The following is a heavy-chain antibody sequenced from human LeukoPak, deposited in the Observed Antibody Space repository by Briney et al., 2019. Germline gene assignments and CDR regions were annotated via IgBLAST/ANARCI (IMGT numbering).Heavy chain of an antibody. J-gene: IGHJ4*02. D-gene: IGHD2-15*01. V-gene: IGHV3-7*01. CDR3: ARDPDSSAFDY. CDR2: IKYDDTVK. CDR1: GFNFGGYW. Sequence: VGSLRLSCIAPGFNFGGYWMSSVRECPEKGLELVANIKYDDTVKNYVDSVKGRFTISRENPSNSAYLQMDSLRPEDTALYYCARDPDSSAFDYWGQGAQVTVSS.